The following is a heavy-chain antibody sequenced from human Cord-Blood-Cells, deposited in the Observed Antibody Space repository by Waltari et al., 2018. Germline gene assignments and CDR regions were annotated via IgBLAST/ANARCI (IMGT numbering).Heavy chain of an antibody. V-gene: IGHV2-5*01. Sequence: QITLKESGPTLVKPTQTLTLTCTFSGFSLSTSGVGVGWIRQPPGKALEWLALIYWNDDKSYSPSLKSRLTITKDTSKNQVVLTMTNMDPVDTATYYCAHRRSYYGSGSYYNSYYYFDYWGQGTLVTVSS. CDR1: GFSLSTSGVG. CDR2: IYWNDDK. CDR3: AHRRSYYGSGSYYNSYYYFDY. J-gene: IGHJ4*02. D-gene: IGHD3-10*01.